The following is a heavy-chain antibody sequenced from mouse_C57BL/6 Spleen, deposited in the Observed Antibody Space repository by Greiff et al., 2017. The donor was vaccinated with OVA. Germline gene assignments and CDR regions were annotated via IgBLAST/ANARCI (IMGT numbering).Heavy chain of an antibody. CDR1: GFSFNTYA. CDR2: IRSKSNNYAT. Sequence: EVMLVESGGGLVQPKGSLKLSCAASGFSFNTYAMNWVRQAPGKGLEWVARIRSKSNNYATYYADSVKDRFTISSDDSESMLYLQMNNLKTEATAMYYCVRQSPYYGSSYGYFDVWGTGTTVTVSS. J-gene: IGHJ1*03. CDR3: VRQSPYYGSSYGYFDV. D-gene: IGHD1-1*01. V-gene: IGHV10-1*01.